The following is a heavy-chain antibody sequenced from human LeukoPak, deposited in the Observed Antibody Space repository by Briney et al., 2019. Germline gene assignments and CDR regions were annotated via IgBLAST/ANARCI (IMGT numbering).Heavy chain of an antibody. D-gene: IGHD3-9*01. Sequence: GGSLRLSCAASGFTFSGYTMSWVRQSPGKGLDWVSTISGGGGSTYYAYYTDSVRGRFTISRDNSKNTLYLQMNSLRAEDTAVYYCAKFYDILTGYFDYWGQGTLVTVSS. CDR2: ISGGGGST. CDR3: AKFYDILTGYFDY. J-gene: IGHJ4*02. V-gene: IGHV3-23*01. CDR1: GFTFSGYT.